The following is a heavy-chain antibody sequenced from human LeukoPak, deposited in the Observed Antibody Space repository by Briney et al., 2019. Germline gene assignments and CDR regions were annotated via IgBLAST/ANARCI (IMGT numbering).Heavy chain of an antibody. V-gene: IGHV1-46*01. J-gene: IGHJ4*02. CDR3: ARDLGGNWNYDTSFDY. CDR1: GYTFTSYY. Sequence: ASVKVSCKASGYTFTSYYMHWVRQAPGQGLEWMGIINPSGGSTSYAQKFQGRVTMTRDMSTSTVYMELSSLRSDDTAVYYCARDLGGNWNYDTSFDYWGQGTLVTVSS. CDR2: INPSGGST. D-gene: IGHD1-7*01.